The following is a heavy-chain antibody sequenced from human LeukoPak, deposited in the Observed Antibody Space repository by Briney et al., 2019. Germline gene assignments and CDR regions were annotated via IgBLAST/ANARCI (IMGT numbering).Heavy chain of an antibody. Sequence: SETLSLTCTVSGGSISSSSYYWGWIRQPPGKGLEWIGSIYYSGSTYYNPSLKSRVTISVDTSKNQFSLKLSSVTAADTAVYYCVFYYGSGSYYRFDYWGQGTLVTVSS. D-gene: IGHD3-10*01. CDR2: IYYSGST. J-gene: IGHJ4*02. V-gene: IGHV4-39*07. CDR3: VFYYGSGSYYRFDY. CDR1: GGSISSSSYY.